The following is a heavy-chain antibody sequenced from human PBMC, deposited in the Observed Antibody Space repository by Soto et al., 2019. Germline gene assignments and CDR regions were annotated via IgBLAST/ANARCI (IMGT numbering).Heavy chain of an antibody. CDR1: GGTFSSYA. V-gene: IGHV1-69*01. J-gene: IGHJ4*02. D-gene: IGHD3-22*01. CDR3: EKGGGTYYYDSSGYPD. Sequence: QVQLVQSGAEVKKPGSSVKVSCKASGGTFSSYAISWVRQAPGQGLEWMGGIIPIFGTANYAQKFQGRVTISADESTSTACMELSSRRSGDTAVYYCEKGGGTYYYDSSGYPDWGQGTLVTVSS. CDR2: IIPIFGTA.